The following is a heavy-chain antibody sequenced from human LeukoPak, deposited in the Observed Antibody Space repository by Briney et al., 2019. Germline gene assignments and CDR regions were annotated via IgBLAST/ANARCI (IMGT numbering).Heavy chain of an antibody. D-gene: IGHD3-22*01. Sequence: GGSLRLSCAASGFTFSKHAMHWVRQAPGKGLEWVAVISYDGSNKYYADSVKGRFTISRDNSKNTLYLQMNSLRAEDTAVYYCSGYYYFDYWGQGTLVTVSS. CDR1: GFTFSKHA. CDR2: ISYDGSNK. V-gene: IGHV3-30*04. J-gene: IGHJ4*02. CDR3: SGYYYFDY.